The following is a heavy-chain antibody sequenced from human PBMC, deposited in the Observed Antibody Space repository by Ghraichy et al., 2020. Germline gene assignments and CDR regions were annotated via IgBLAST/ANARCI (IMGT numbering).Heavy chain of an antibody. CDR2: ISGSGGST. D-gene: IGHD1-26*01. CDR3: AKDGLALWEPSDY. CDR1: GFTFSSYA. J-gene: IGHJ4*02. Sequence: GESLNISCAASGFTFSSYAMSWVRQAPGKGLEWVSAISGSGGSTYYADSVKGRFTISRDNSKNTLYLQMNSLRAEDTAVYYCAKDGLALWEPSDYWGQGTLVTVSS. V-gene: IGHV3-23*01.